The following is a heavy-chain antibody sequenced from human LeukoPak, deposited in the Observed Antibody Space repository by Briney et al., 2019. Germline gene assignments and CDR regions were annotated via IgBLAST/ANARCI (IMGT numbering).Heavy chain of an antibody. V-gene: IGHV4-59*01. CDR3: ARRGFSSSWYPYYYYYMDV. CDR1: GGSISSYY. J-gene: IGHJ6*03. CDR2: IYYSGST. Sequence: SETLSLTCTVSGGSISSYYWSWIRQPPGKGLEWIGYIYYSGSTNYNPSLKSRITISVDTSKNQFSLKLSSVTAADTAVYYCARRGFSSSWYPYYYYYMDVWGKGTTVTISS. D-gene: IGHD6-13*01.